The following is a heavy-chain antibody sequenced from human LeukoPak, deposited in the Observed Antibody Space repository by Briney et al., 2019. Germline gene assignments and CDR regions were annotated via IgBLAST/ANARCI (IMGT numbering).Heavy chain of an antibody. CDR3: ARCTASFYANAFDV. Sequence: GGSLRLSCATSGFTFNNNAMSWVRQAPGKGLEWVSAINGGGDATEYADSVKGRFTISRDTYKNTLYLQMNSLRPDDTAVYYCARCTASFYANAFDVWGQGTLLTVSS. J-gene: IGHJ3*01. CDR2: INGGGDAT. V-gene: IGHV3-23*01. CDR1: GFTFNNNA. D-gene: IGHD2-2*01.